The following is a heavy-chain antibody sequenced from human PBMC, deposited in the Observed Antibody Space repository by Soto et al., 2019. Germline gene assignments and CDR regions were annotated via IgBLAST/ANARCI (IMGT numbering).Heavy chain of an antibody. D-gene: IGHD4-4*01. CDR3: VRHAKLTSVTANVGYYYGLDI. CDR2: IGTSGGGT. CDR1: GFIFSNYD. J-gene: IGHJ6*02. Sequence: EVQLLESGGGLVQPGGSLRLSCAASGFIFSNYDMSWVRLAPGKGLEWVSVIGTSGGGTYYADSVKGRFTISRDNSKNTVYLKMSSLRAEDTALYLCVRHAKLTSVTANVGYYYGLDILGPGTTVTISS. V-gene: IGHV3-23*01.